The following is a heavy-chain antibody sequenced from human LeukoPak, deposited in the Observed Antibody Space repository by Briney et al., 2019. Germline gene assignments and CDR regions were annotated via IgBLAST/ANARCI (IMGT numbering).Heavy chain of an antibody. J-gene: IGHJ4*02. Sequence: GGSLRLSCAASGFTVSSNYMSWVRQAPGKGLEWVSAICGSGGSTYYADSVKGRFTISRDNSKNTLYLQMNSLRAEDTAVYYCAKGNIVLMVYAIAFDYWGQGTLVTVSS. V-gene: IGHV3-23*01. CDR3: AKGNIVLMVYAIAFDY. D-gene: IGHD2-8*01. CDR2: ICGSGGST. CDR1: GFTVSSNY.